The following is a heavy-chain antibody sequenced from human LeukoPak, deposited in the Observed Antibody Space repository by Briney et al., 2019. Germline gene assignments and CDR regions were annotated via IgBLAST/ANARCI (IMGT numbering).Heavy chain of an antibody. CDR1: GGSISSYY. Sequence: SETLSLTCTVSGGSISSYYWSWIRQPLGKGLEWIGYIYYSGSTNYNPSLKSRVTISVDTSKNQFSLKLSSVTTADTAVYYCARAREVVAATLLPDYWGQGTLVTVSS. CDR3: ARAREVVAATLLPDY. J-gene: IGHJ4*02. CDR2: IYYSGST. D-gene: IGHD2-15*01. V-gene: IGHV4-59*01.